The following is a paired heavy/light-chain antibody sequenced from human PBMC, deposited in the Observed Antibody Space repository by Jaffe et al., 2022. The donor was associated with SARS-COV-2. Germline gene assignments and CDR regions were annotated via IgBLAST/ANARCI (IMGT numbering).Light chain of an antibody. CDR1: QSLVYSDGNTY. CDR3: MQGTHWPWT. Sequence: DVVMTQSPLSLPVTLGQPASISCRSSQSLVYSDGNTYLNWFQQRPGQSPRRLIHEVSKRDSGVPDRFSGSGSGTDFTLKISRVEAEDVGVYYCMQGTHWPWTFGQGTKVEIK. CDR2: EVS. J-gene: IGKJ1*01. V-gene: IGKV2-30*01.
Heavy chain of an antibody. D-gene: IGHD1-1*01. CDR3: AGYTTLEVSHNY. V-gene: IGHV3-66*02. CDR1: GFTVSSNY. Sequence: EVQLVESGGGLVQPGGSLRLSCAASGFTVSSNYMGWVRQAPGKGLECVSVIDSGGTTYYADSVKGRFTISRDNSKNTLYLQMDSLRAEDTAVYYCAGYTTLEVSHNYWGQGTLVTVSS. CDR2: IDSGGTT. J-gene: IGHJ4*02.